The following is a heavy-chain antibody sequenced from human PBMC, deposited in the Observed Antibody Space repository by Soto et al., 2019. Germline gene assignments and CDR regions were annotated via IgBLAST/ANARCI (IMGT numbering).Heavy chain of an antibody. CDR3: AIGMTTVSSDVFNI. CDR1: GYTFTRHY. Sequence: SVKVSCKASGYTFTRHYMHRVRQAPGQGLEWMGIINPSGGSTSYAQKFQGRVTMTRDTSTSTDYMELSSLRSEDTAVYYCAIGMTTVSSDVFNIWGQGTMVTVSS. J-gene: IGHJ3*02. D-gene: IGHD4-4*01. CDR2: INPSGGST. V-gene: IGHV1-46*01.